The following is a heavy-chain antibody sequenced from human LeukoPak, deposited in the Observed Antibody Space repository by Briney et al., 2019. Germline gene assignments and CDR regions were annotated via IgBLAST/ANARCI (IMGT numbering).Heavy chain of an antibody. V-gene: IGHV3-30*02. CDR3: AKVHSEAAEFDY. Sequence: PGGSLRLSCAASGFTFSSYGMHWVRQAPGKGLEWVAFIRYDGSNKYYADSVKGRFTISRDNSKNTLYLQMNSLRAEDTAVYYCAKVHSEAAEFDYWGQGTLVTVSS. CDR2: IRYDGSNK. J-gene: IGHJ4*02. D-gene: IGHD6-13*01. CDR1: GFTFSSYG.